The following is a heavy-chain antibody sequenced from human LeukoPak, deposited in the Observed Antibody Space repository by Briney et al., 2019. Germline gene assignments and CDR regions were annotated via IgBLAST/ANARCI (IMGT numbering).Heavy chain of an antibody. J-gene: IGHJ2*01. D-gene: IGHD3-22*01. CDR2: MNPNSGNT. CDR1: GYTLTSYD. V-gene: IGHV1-8*01. CDR3: ARVYDSSGYVLYFDL. Sequence: GASVKVSCKASGYTLTSYDINWVRQATGQGLEWMGWMNPNSGNTGYAQKFQGRVTMTRNTSISTPYMELSSLRSEDTAVYYCARVYDSSGYVLYFDLWGRGTLVTVSS.